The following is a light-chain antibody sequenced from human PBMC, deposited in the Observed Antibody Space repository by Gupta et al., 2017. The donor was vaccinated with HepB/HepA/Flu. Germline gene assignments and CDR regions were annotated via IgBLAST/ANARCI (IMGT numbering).Light chain of an antibody. CDR3: SAWDSSLSAQV. V-gene: IGLV10-54*04. J-gene: IGLJ2*01. Sequence: RPSVTKGLRQPATLTCTGNSNNVGNQGAAWLQQHQGHPPKLLSYKNNNRPSGISERFSASRSGNTASLTITGLQPEDEADYYCSAWDSSLSAQVFGGGTKLTVL. CDR2: KNN. CDR1: SNNVGNQG.